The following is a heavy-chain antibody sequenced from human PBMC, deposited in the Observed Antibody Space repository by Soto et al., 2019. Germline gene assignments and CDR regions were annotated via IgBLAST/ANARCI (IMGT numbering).Heavy chain of an antibody. CDR1: GYSFTSYW. J-gene: IGHJ4*02. CDR2: IDPTDSYT. Sequence: PGESLKISCKGSGYSFTSYWISWVRQMPGKGLEWMGKIDPTDSYTNYSPSFQGHVTISADKSISTAYLQWSSLKASDTAMYYCARHGAITGGYYDFWSGYSSYFGYWGQGTLVTVSS. D-gene: IGHD3-3*01. V-gene: IGHV5-10-1*01. CDR3: ARHGAITGGYYDFWSGYSSYFGY.